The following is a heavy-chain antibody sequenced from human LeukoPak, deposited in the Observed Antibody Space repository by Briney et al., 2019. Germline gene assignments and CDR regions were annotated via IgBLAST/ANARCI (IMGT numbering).Heavy chain of an antibody. CDR3: ARALSGTLGFDY. V-gene: IGHV1-2*02. J-gene: IGHJ4*02. Sequence: ASVKVSCKASGYTFTGYYMHWVRQAPGQGLEWMGWINPYSGDTNYTQKFQDRVTMTRDTSITTAYMELSRLTSDDTAVYYCARALSGTLGFDYWGQGTLVTVSS. CDR1: GYTFTGYY. CDR2: INPYSGDT. D-gene: IGHD3-10*01.